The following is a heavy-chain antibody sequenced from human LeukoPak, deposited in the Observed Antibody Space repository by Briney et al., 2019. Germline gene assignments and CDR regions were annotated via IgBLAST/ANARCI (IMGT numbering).Heavy chain of an antibody. Sequence: PGGSLRLSCAASGFSFDDHAMHWVRQAPGKGLEWVSSISSSSSYIYYADSVKGRFTISRDNAKNSLYLQMNSLRAEDTAVYYCARYSSGWATGVLGYWGQGTLVTVSS. CDR1: GFSFDDHA. CDR3: ARYSSGWATGVLGY. V-gene: IGHV3-21*01. D-gene: IGHD6-19*01. J-gene: IGHJ4*02. CDR2: ISSSSSYI.